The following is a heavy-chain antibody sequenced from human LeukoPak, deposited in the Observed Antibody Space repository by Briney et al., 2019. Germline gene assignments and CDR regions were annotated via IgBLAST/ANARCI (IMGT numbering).Heavy chain of an antibody. V-gene: IGHV3-30*04. CDR2: ISYDGSNK. J-gene: IGHJ6*03. Sequence: PGGSLRLSCAASGFTFSSYAMHWVRQAPGKGLEWVAVISYDGSNKYYADSVKGRFTISRDNSKNTLYLQMNSLRAEDTAVYYCARGGRWLQFDYYYMDVWGKGTTVTVSS. CDR3: ARGGRWLQFDYYYMDV. CDR1: GFTFSSYA. D-gene: IGHD5-24*01.